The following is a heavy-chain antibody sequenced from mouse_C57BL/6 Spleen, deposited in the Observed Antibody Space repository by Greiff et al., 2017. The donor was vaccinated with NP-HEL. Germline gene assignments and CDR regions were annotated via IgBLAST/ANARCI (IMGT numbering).Heavy chain of an antibody. CDR1: GFTFSNYG. CDR2: ISSGSSTI. D-gene: IGHD2-12*01. J-gene: IGHJ2*01. Sequence: EVQLVESGGGLVKPGGSLKLSCAASGFTFSNYGMHWVRQAPEKGLEWVAYISSGSSTIYYADTVKGRFTISRDNAKNTLFLQMTSLRSDDTAMYYCARDCGSYDAYYFDYWGQGTTLTVSS. V-gene: IGHV5-17*01. CDR3: ARDCGSYDAYYFDY.